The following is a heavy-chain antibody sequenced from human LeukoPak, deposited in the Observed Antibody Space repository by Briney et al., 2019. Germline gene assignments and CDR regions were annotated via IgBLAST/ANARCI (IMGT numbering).Heavy chain of an antibody. CDR1: GYSFASYW. CDR2: IYPGDSDT. V-gene: IGHV5-51*01. J-gene: IGHJ4*02. CDR3: ARPPPRSGSYFYY. Sequence: ESLKISCKGSGYSFASYWIGWVRQMPGKGLEWMGIIYPGDSDTRYSPSFQGQVTISADKSISTAYLQWSSLKASDTAMYYCARPPPRSGSYFYYWGQGTLVTVSS. D-gene: IGHD1-26*01.